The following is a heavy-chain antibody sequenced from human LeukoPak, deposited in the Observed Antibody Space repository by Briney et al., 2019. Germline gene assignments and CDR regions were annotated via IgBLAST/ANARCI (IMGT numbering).Heavy chain of an antibody. J-gene: IGHJ4*02. CDR2: ISAYNGNT. V-gene: IGHV1-18*01. CDR3: ARLFWSGYYYYFDY. Sequence: ASVKVSCKASGYTITSYGISWVRQAPGQGLEWMGWISAYNGNTNYAQKLQGRVTMTTGTSTSTAYMELRSLRSDDTAVYYCARLFWSGYYYYFDYWGQETLVTVSS. CDR1: GYTITSYG. D-gene: IGHD3-3*01.